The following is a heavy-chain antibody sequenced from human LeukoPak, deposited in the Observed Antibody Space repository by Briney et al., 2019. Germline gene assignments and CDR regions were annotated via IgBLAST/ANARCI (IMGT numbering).Heavy chain of an antibody. Sequence: PSETLSLTCTVSGGSISSYYWSWTRQPPGKGLEWIGYIYYSGSTNYNPSLKSRVTISVDTSKNQFSLKLSSVTAADTAVYYCARGWAFDIWGQGTVVTVSS. J-gene: IGHJ3*02. V-gene: IGHV4-59*01. CDR3: ARGWAFDI. D-gene: IGHD2-15*01. CDR1: GGSISSYY. CDR2: IYYSGST.